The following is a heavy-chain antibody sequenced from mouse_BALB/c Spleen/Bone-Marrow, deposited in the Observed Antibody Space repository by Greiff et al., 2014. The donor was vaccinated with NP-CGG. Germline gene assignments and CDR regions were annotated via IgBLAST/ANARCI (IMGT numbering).Heavy chain of an antibody. V-gene: IGHV2-9*02. CDR2: IWAGGST. D-gene: IGHD1-2*01. Sequence: VKLVESGPGLVAPSQSLSITCTVSGFSLTSYGVHWVRQPPGKGLEWQGVIWAGGSTNYNSTLMSRLSTSKDNSKSQVFLKMNSLQTDDTAMYYCARYYYGFLDYWGQGTTLTVSS. CDR3: ARYYYGFLDY. CDR1: GFSLTSYG. J-gene: IGHJ2*01.